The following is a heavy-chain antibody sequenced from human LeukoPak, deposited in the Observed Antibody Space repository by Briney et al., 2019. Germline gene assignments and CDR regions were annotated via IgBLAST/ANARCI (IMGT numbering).Heavy chain of an antibody. V-gene: IGHV1-69*05. D-gene: IGHD3-22*01. CDR3: ARDRRPYYYDSSGYYYHDAFDI. J-gene: IGHJ3*02. Sequence: SVKVSCKASGGTFSSYAISWVRQAPGQGLEWMGRIIPIFGTANYAQKLQGRVTITTDESTSTAYMELSSLRSEDTAVYYCARDRRPYYYDSSGYYYHDAFDIWGQGTMVTVSS. CDR2: IIPIFGTA. CDR1: GGTFSSYA.